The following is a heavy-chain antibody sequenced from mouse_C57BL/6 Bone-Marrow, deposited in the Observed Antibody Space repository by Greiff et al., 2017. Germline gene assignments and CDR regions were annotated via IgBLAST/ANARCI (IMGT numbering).Heavy chain of an antibody. CDR2: IDPSDSYT. CDR3: ARGGVLWLRRDWYFDV. CDR1: GYTFTSYW. Sequence: QVQLQQPGAELVRPGTSVKLSCKASGYTFTSYWMHWVKQRPGQGLEWIGVIDPSDSYTNYNQKFKGKATLTVDTSSSTAYMQLSSLTSEDSAVYDCARGGVLWLRRDWYFDVWGTGTTVTVSS. D-gene: IGHD2-2*01. J-gene: IGHJ1*03. V-gene: IGHV1-59*01.